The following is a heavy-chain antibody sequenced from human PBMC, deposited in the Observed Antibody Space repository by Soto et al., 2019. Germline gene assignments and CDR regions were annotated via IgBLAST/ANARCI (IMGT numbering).Heavy chain of an antibody. Sequence: GGSLRLSCTASGFAFSNYGMHWVRQAPGKGLEYVSAISAGGGSTYYASSVKGRFTISRDNSKNTLFLQMGGLRAEDMAVYYCASRYCSGGTCSYFPYWGHGTLVTVSS. V-gene: IGHV3-64*01. J-gene: IGHJ4*01. CDR3: ASRYCSGGTCSYFPY. D-gene: IGHD2-15*01. CDR2: ISAGGGST. CDR1: GFAFSNYG.